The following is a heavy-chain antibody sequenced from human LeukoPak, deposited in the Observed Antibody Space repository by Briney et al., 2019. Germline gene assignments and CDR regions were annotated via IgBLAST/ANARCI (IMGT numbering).Heavy chain of an antibody. CDR1: GGSFSGYY. V-gene: IGHV4-34*01. D-gene: IGHD2-2*01. J-gene: IGHJ4*02. CDR3: ARGRGGCSSTSCYSTSWDY. CDR2: INHSGST. Sequence: PSETLSLTCAVYGGSFSGYYRSWIRQPPGKGLEWIGEINHSGSTNYNPSLKSRVTISVDTSKNQFSLRLSSVTAADTAVYYCARGRGGCSSTSCYSTSWDYWGQGTLVTVSS.